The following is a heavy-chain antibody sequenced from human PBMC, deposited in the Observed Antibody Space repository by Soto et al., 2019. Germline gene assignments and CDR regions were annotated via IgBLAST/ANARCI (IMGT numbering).Heavy chain of an antibody. Sequence: LSLTCTVSGGSIRSSSYYWGWIRQPPGKGLEWIGSIYYSGSTYYNPSLKSRVTISVDTSKNQFSLKLSSVTAADTAVYYCARHGMGAARSTGFDYWGQGTLVTVSS. CDR3: ARHGMGAARSTGFDY. CDR2: IYYSGST. J-gene: IGHJ4*02. CDR1: GGSIRSSSYY. D-gene: IGHD2-2*01. V-gene: IGHV4-39*01.